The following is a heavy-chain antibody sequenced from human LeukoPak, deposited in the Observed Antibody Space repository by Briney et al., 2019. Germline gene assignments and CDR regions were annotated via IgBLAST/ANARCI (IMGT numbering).Heavy chain of an antibody. V-gene: IGHV4-61*02. Sequence: SQTLSLTCTVSGGSISSGSYYWSWIRQPAGKGLEWIGRIYTSGSTNYNPSLKSRVTISVDTSKNQFSLKLSSVTAADTAVYNCARGWTKWGQGTLVTVSS. CDR1: GGSISSGSYY. CDR3: ARGWTK. J-gene: IGHJ4*02. D-gene: IGHD3/OR15-3a*01. CDR2: IYTSGST.